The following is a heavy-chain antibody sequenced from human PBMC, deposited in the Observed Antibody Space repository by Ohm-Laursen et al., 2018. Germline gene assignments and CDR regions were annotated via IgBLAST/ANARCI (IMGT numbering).Heavy chain of an antibody. V-gene: IGHV3-74*01. Sequence: SLRLSCAASGFIFSTYWMHWVRQAPGKGMVWVSRTNSDGSDTSYADSVKGRFTISRDNAKNTLYLQMNGLRVEDTAVYYCTRDHVGDLDHWGQGTLVTVSS. CDR3: TRDHVGDLDH. D-gene: IGHD1-26*01. J-gene: IGHJ5*02. CDR2: TNSDGSDT. CDR1: GFIFSTYW.